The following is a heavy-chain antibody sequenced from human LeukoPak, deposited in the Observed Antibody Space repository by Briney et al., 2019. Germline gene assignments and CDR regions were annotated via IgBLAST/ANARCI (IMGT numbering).Heavy chain of an antibody. D-gene: IGHD3-10*01. CDR1: GGTFSSYA. J-gene: IGHJ6*02. V-gene: IGHV1-69*13. CDR2: IITIIGTA. Sequence: SVKLSCKASGGTFSSYAISWVRQPPGQGLEWMGGIITIIGTANYAQKFHCRVTITGDESTSTAYLELSSMRSEDTAVYYCARDWESMVRGVIVYGMDVWGQETQGTVSS. CDR3: ARDWESMVRGVIVYGMDV.